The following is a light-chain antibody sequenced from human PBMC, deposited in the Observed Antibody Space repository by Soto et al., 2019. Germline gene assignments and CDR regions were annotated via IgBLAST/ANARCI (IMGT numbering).Light chain of an antibody. J-gene: IGLJ1*01. V-gene: IGLV2-18*02. CDR1: SSDVGKYDR. CDR3: SSYTSTSRDV. Sequence: QSVLTQPPSVSGSPGQSVTISCTGTSSDVGKYDRVSWYQQPPGTAPKLIIYEVTNRPSGVPARFSGSKSGNTASLTISGLQAEDEADYCSSYTSTSRDVFGAGTKLTVL. CDR2: EVT.